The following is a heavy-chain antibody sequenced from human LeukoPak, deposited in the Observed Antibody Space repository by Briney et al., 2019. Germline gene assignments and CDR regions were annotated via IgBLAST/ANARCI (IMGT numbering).Heavy chain of an antibody. CDR1: GFTFSTYA. J-gene: IGHJ4*02. Sequence: PGGSLRLSCAASGFTFSTYAMHWVRQAPGKGLEWVAVISYDGSNKYYADSVKGRLTISRDNSKNTLYLQMNSLRAEDTAVFHCARDNWGSDYWGQGTLVTVSS. V-gene: IGHV3-30-3*01. CDR2: ISYDGSNK. D-gene: IGHD7-27*01. CDR3: ARDNWGSDY.